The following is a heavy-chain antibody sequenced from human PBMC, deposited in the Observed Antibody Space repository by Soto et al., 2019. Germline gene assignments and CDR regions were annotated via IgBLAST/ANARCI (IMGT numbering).Heavy chain of an antibody. CDR1: GGSISSDHYH. CDR2: IHYSGSV. Sequence: QVQLQESGPGLVRPSQTLSLTCTVSGGSISSDHYHWTWIRQTPGKGLEWIGYIHYSGSVYSNPSLQSRVTMSVDSSNNLFALKLSSVTAADAAVYFCVREDDGGDRDYYGLDVWGQGTTVNVS. D-gene: IGHD4-17*01. CDR3: VREDDGGDRDYYGLDV. V-gene: IGHV4-30-4*01. J-gene: IGHJ6*02.